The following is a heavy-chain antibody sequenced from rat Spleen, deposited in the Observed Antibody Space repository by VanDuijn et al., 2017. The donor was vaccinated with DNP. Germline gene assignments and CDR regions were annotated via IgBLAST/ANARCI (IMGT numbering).Heavy chain of an antibody. CDR3: VTRPSGNFHY. V-gene: IGHV5-31*01. J-gene: IGHJ2*01. Sequence: EVQLVESGGDPVQPGRSLTLSCVVSGFTFNNDWMTWVRQVPGKGLEWVASITTGGDITYYPDSVKGRFTVSRDHAKNTLYLQIDSLRSEDTATYYCVTRPSGNFHYWGQGVMVTVSS. D-gene: IGHD1-10*01. CDR2: ITTGGDIT. CDR1: GFTFNNDW.